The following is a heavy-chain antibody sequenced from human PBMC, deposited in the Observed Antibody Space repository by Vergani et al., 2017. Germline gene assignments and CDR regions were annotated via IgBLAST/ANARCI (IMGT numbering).Heavy chain of an antibody. CDR2: INPNSGGT. CDR3: ARAGRVKGYDILTGYLPTKKNDAFDI. J-gene: IGHJ3*02. V-gene: IGHV1-2*02. Sequence: QVQLVQSGAEVKKPGASVKVSCKASGYTFTGYYMHWVRQAPGQGLEWMGWINPNSGGTNYAQKFQGRVTMTRDTSISTAYMELSRLRSDDTAVYYCARAGRVKGYDILTGYLPTKKNDAFDIWGQGTMVTVSS. D-gene: IGHD3-9*01. CDR1: GYTFTGYY.